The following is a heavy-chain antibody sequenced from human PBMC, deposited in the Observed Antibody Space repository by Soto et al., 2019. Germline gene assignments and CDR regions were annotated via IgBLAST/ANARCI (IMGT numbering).Heavy chain of an antibody. CDR2: INAGNGNT. D-gene: IGHD2-21*02. J-gene: IGHJ6*02. V-gene: IGHV1-3*01. CDR1: GYTFTSYA. CDR3: VTAVVTVIRYYYYGMDV. Sequence: GASVKVSCKASGYTFTSYAMDWVRQAPGQRLEWMGWINAGNGNTKYSQKFQGRVTMTRDTSANTAYMELSSLRSEDTAVYYCVTAVVTVIRYYYYGMDVWGQGTTVTVSS.